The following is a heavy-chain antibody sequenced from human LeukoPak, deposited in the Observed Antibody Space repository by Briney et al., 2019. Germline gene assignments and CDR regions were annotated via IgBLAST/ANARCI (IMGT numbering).Heavy chain of an antibody. CDR2: INHSGST. CDR1: GGSFSGYY. D-gene: IGHD6-19*01. CDR3: ASAQWLVVQDSSYYYYGMDV. Sequence: SETLSLTCAVYGGSFSGYYWSWIRQPPGKGLEWIGEINHSGSTNYNPSLKSRVTISVDTSKNQFSLKLSSVPAADTAVYYCASAQWLVVQDSSYYYYGMDVWGQGTTVTVSS. V-gene: IGHV4-34*01. J-gene: IGHJ6*02.